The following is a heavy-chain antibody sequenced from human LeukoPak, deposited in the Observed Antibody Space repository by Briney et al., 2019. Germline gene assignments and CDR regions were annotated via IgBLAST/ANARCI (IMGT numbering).Heavy chain of an antibody. D-gene: IGHD2-8*02. J-gene: IGHJ4*02. CDR1: GGSISSSSYY. CDR3: ARHSLSWYYFDY. Sequence: SQTLSLTCAVSGGSISSSSYYWGWLRQPPGKGLEWIGSIYYSGSTYYNPSLKSRVTISVDTSKNQFSLKLSSVTAADTAVYYCARHSLSWYYFDYWGQGTLATVSS. V-gene: IGHV4-39*01. CDR2: IYYSGST.